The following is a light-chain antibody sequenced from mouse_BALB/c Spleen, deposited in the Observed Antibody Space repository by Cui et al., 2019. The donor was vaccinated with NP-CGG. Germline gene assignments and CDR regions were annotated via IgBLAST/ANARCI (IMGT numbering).Light chain of an antibody. CDR2: GTN. V-gene: IGLV1*01. CDR3: ALWYSNHWV. J-gene: IGLJ1*01. CDR1: TGAVITSNY. Sequence: QAVVPQESALTTSPGETVTLNCRSSTGAVITSNYANWVQEKPDHLFTGLIGGTNNRAPGVPARFSGSLIGDKAALTITGAQTEDEAIYFCALWYSNHWVFDGGTKLTVL.